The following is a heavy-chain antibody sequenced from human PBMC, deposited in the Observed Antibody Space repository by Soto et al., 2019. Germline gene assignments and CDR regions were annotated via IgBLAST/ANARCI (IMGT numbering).Heavy chain of an antibody. CDR3: ARGEFLSYDDY. CDR1: GYTFTSYY. D-gene: IGHD3-16*01. Sequence: ASVKVSCKASGYTFTSYYMHWVRQAPGQRLEWMGMINPSNGSTRYSQKFQGRVTITRDTSASTAYMELSSLRSEDTAVYYCARGEFLSYDDYWGQGTLVTVSS. J-gene: IGHJ4*02. CDR2: INPSNGST. V-gene: IGHV1-46*01.